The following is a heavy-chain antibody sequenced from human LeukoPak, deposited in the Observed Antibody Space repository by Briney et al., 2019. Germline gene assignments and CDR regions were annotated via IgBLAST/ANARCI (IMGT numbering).Heavy chain of an antibody. V-gene: IGHV3-74*03. CDR1: GFTFSNYW. Sequence: GGSLRLSCTASGFTFSNYWMHWVRQAPGKGLMWVSRIKSDGTSTTYADSVKGRFTISRDNAKNTLFLQMTGLRVEDAAMYYCTRPDWATGSYDEFWGQGTRVTVSS. CDR2: IKSDGTST. J-gene: IGHJ4*02. D-gene: IGHD1-26*01. CDR3: TRPDWATGSYDEF.